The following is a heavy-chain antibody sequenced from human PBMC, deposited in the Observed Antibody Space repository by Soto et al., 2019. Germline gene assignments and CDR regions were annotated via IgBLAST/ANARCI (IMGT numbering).Heavy chain of an antibody. D-gene: IGHD3-10*01. CDR1: GYTFTYYG. CDR2: ISAYKGDT. Sequence: QVQLVQSGAEVKKPGASVKVSCKASGYTFTYYGITWVRQAPGQGLEWMGGISAYKGDTIYAQKFQGRVAMTIATSTSTAYMDLRSLTSNYTAMYYSARYSVGGTRHFCFDSWGQGTLVTVPS. CDR3: ARYSVGGTRHFCFDS. J-gene: IGHJ4*02. V-gene: IGHV1-18*01.